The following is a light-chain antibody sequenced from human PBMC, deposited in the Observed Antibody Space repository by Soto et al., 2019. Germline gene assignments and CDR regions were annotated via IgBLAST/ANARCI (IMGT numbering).Light chain of an antibody. V-gene: IGKV1-39*01. CDR1: QSISSY. CDR3: QQSYSTPDT. J-gene: IGKJ2*01. Sequence: DIQMTQSPSSLSASVGDRVTITCRASQSISSYLHWYQHKPGKAPRLLIYAASSLESGVPSRFSGSGSGTDFTLTISSLRPEDFATYFCQQSYSTPDTFCQGTKLEIK. CDR2: AAS.